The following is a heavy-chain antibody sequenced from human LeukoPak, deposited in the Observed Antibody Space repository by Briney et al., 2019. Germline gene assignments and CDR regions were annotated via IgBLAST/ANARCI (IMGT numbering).Heavy chain of an antibody. Sequence: SETLSLTCAVSGYSISSASYWGWLRQPPGKGLEWIGNIYHSGSPYYNPSLKSRVTISVDTSKNQFSLKLSSVTAADTAVYYCARRISTQGYVGVVIDWGQGNLVTVSS. J-gene: IGHJ4*02. CDR3: ARRISTQGYVGVVID. D-gene: IGHD3-3*01. V-gene: IGHV4-38-2*01. CDR2: IYHSGSP. CDR1: GYSISSASY.